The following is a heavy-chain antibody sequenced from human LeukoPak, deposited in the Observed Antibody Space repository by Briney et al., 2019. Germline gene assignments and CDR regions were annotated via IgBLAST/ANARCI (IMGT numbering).Heavy chain of an antibody. Sequence: GGSLRLSCAVSGFPFNNSWMYWVRQAPGKGLEGVANINKDGGGISYVDSVKGRFIISRDNARNSLYLQMNSLRVEDTAVYFCAGGNSMDVWGKGTAVTVSS. D-gene: IGHD1/OR15-1a*01. CDR3: AGGNSMDV. J-gene: IGHJ6*04. CDR1: GFPFNNSW. V-gene: IGHV3-7*03. CDR2: INKDGGGI.